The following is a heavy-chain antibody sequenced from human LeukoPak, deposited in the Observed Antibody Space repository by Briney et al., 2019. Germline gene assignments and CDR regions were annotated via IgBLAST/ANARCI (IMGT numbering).Heavy chain of an antibody. CDR1: GYTFTSYD. CDR3: ARDDTYSSGLSAFDY. Sequence: ASVKVSCKASGYTFTSYDINWVRQAPGQGLEWMGWINPISGNTGYAQKFQGRVTMTRSTSISTAYMELRSLRSDDTAVYYCARDDTYSSGLSAFDYWGQGTLVTVSS. J-gene: IGHJ4*02. CDR2: INPISGNT. D-gene: IGHD6-19*01. V-gene: IGHV1-8*01.